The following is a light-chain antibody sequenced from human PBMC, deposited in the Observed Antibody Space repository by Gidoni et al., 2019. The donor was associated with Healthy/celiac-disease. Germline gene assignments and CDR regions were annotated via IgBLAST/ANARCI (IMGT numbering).Light chain of an antibody. J-gene: IGKJ5*01. CDR1: QSVSSSY. Sequence: EIVLTQSPGTLSLSPGERATLSCRASQSVSSSYLAWYQQKPGQAPRLLIYGASSRATGIPDRFSGSGSETDFTLTISRLEPEDFAVNYCQQYGSSPPITFGQGTRLEIK. CDR2: GAS. V-gene: IGKV3-20*01. CDR3: QQYGSSPPIT.